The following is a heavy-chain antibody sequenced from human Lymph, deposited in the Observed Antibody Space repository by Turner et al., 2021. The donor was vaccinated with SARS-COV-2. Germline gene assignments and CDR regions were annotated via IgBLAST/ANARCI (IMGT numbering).Heavy chain of an antibody. CDR2: LSYDGSNK. Sequence: QVQLVEAGGGVVQPGRSLSLSCAASGFTFSSYAMLWVRQAPGKGLEWVALLSYDGSNKYYADSVRGRFTISRENSKNTLYLQMNSLRAEDTAVYYCARSGPNFDYWGQGTLVTVSS. D-gene: IGHD7-27*01. V-gene: IGHV3-30-3*01. CDR3: ARSGPNFDY. CDR1: GFTFSSYA. J-gene: IGHJ4*02.